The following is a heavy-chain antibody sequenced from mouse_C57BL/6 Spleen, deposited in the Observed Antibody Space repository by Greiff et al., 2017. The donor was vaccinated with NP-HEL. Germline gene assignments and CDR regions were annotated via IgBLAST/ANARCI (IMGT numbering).Heavy chain of an antibody. Sequence: VQLQQPGAELVKPGASVKMSCKASGYTFTSYWITWVKQRPGQGLEWIGDIYPGSGSTNYNEKLKSKATLTVDTSSSTAYMQLSSLTSEDSAVYYCAREDYGSSPDYWGQGTTLTVSS. V-gene: IGHV1-55*01. J-gene: IGHJ2*01. CDR3: AREDYGSSPDY. CDR1: GYTFTSYW. D-gene: IGHD1-1*01. CDR2: IYPGSGST.